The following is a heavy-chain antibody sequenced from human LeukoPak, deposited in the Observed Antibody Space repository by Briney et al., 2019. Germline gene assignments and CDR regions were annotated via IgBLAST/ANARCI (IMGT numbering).Heavy chain of an antibody. CDR3: ARLIHSGTYPLDY. CDR2: VYYSGST. Sequence: PSETLSLTCTVSGGPISSYFWSWIRQPPGKGLEWIGHVYYSGSTSYNPSLKSRVTISADMSKNQFSLELSSVTAADTAVYYCARLIHSGTYPLDYWGQGTLVTVSS. V-gene: IGHV4-59*12. CDR1: GGPISSYF. D-gene: IGHD1-26*01. J-gene: IGHJ4*02.